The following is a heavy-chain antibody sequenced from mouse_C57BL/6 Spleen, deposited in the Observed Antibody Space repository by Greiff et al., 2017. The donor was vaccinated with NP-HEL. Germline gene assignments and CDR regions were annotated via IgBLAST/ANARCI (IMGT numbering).Heavy chain of an antibody. V-gene: IGHV8-12*01. J-gene: IGHJ4*01. CDR1: GFSLSTSGMG. Sequence: QVTLKESGPGILQSSQTLSLTCSFSGFSLSTSGMGVSWIRQPSGKGLEWLAHIYWDDDKRYNPSLKSRLTISKDTSRNQVFLKITSVDTADTATYYCARSPVTTVVGGAMDYWGQGTSVTVSS. CDR3: ARSPVTTVVGGAMDY. CDR2: IYWDDDK. D-gene: IGHD1-1*01.